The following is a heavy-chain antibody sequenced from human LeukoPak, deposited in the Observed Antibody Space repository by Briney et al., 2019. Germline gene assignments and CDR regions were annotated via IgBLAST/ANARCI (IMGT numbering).Heavy chain of an antibody. V-gene: IGHV1-69*01. J-gene: IGHJ5*02. Sequence: ASVKVSCKASGGTFSSYAISWVRQAPGQGLEWMGGIIPIFGTANYAQKFQGRVTITADESTSTAYMELSSLRSEDTAVYYCARVVVSSTPRNWFDPWGQGTLVTVSS. CDR2: IIPIFGTA. D-gene: IGHD2-2*01. CDR3: ARVVVSSTPRNWFDP. CDR1: GGTFSSYA.